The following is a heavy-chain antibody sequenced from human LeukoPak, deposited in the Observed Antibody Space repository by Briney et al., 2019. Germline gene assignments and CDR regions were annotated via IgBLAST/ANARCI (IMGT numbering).Heavy chain of an antibody. Sequence: ASVKVSCKASGYTFTSYDINWVRQAPGQGLEWMGWMNPNIGNTGYAQKFQGRVTITRNTSISTAYMELSSLRSEDTAVYYCAICAYYYDSSGYCPDACDIWGQGTMVTVSS. CDR2: MNPNIGNT. CDR1: GYTFTSYD. D-gene: IGHD3-22*01. J-gene: IGHJ3*02. CDR3: AICAYYYDSSGYCPDACDI. V-gene: IGHV1-8*03.